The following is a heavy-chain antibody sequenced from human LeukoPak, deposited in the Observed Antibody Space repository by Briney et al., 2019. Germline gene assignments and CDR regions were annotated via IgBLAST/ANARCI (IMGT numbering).Heavy chain of an antibody. Sequence: ASVKVSCKASGYTFTSYDINWVRQATGQGLEWMGWMNPNSGNTGYAQKFQGRVTMTRNTSISTAYMELSGLRSEDTAVYYCARGLDIVVVPAAISQNYYYYYMDVWGKGTMVTVSS. CDR1: GYTFTSYD. J-gene: IGHJ6*03. CDR3: ARGLDIVVVPAAISQNYYYYYMDV. CDR2: MNPNSGNT. V-gene: IGHV1-8*01. D-gene: IGHD2-2*03.